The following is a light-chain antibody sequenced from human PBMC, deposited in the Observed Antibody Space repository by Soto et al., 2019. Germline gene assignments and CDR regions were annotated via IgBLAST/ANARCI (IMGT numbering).Light chain of an antibody. CDR3: TSCTSSNSPHVV. CDR1: SSDVGAYNY. V-gene: IGLV2-14*01. J-gene: IGLJ2*01. CDR2: EVS. Sequence: QSALTQPASVSGSPGQSITISCSGTSSDVGAYNYVSWYQHHPGKAPKLMIYEVSNRPSGVSNRFSGSKSGNTASLTISGLQPEDDGDYYCTSCTSSNSPHVVFGGGTKLTVL.